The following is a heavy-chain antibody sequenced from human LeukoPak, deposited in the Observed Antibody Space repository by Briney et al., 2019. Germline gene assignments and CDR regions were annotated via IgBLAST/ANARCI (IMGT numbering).Heavy chain of an antibody. CDR1: GFTFSSYG. V-gene: IGHV3-23*01. D-gene: IGHD3-10*01. CDR2: ISGSGGST. J-gene: IGHJ6*03. Sequence: PGGSLRLSCAASGFTFSSYGMSWVRQAPGKGLEWVSAISGSGGSTYYADSVKGRFTISRDNSKNTLYLQMNSLRAEDTAVYYCAKMMVRGVYYYYYTDVWGKGTTVTISS. CDR3: AKMMVRGVYYYYYTDV.